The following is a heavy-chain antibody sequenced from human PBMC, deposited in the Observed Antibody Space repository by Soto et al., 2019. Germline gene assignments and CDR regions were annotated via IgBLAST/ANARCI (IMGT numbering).Heavy chain of an antibody. D-gene: IGHD1-26*01. V-gene: IGHV3-74*01. CDR1: GFTFNIYW. Sequence: EVQLVESGGGLVQPGGSLRLSCAASGFTFNIYWMHWVRQAPGKGLVWVSRINSDASSTNYADSVKGRFTISRDNAKNTLYLQLKVRRAEDTAVYYCAGGVRRGSSPYYYYPRAVWGQGTRVTVPS. CDR2: INSDASST. J-gene: IGHJ6*02. CDR3: AGGVRRGSSPYYYYPRAV.